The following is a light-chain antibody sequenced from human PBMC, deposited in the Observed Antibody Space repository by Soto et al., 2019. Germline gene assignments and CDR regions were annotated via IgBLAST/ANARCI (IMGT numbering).Light chain of an antibody. CDR2: EVS. CDR3: SSYTSSSTVV. CDR1: SSDVGGYVY. J-gene: IGLJ2*01. Sequence: QSALTQPASVSGSPGQSITISCTGTSSDVGGYVYVSWYQQHPGKAPKLMISEVSHRPSGVSYRFSGSKSGNTASLTISGLQAEDEADYYCSSYTSSSTVVFGGGTKLTVL. V-gene: IGLV2-14*01.